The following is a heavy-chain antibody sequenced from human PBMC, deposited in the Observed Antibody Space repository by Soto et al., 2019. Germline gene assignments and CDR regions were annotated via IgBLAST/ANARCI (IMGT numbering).Heavy chain of an antibody. V-gene: IGHV3-30*18. J-gene: IGHJ4*02. CDR3: AKGQNSGTYRFYFDY. Sequence: QVQLVESGGGVVQPGRSLRLSCAASGFTFSSYGMHWVRQAPGKGLEWVAVITDSGGSTFYADSVRGRFAISRDNARNTLYLQMDSLRAEDTAVYYCAKGQNSGTYRFYFDYWGQGTLVTVSS. CDR2: ITDSGGST. D-gene: IGHD1-26*01. CDR1: GFTFSSYG.